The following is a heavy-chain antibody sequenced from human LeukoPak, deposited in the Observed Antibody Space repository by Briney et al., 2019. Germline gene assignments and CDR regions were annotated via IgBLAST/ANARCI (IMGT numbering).Heavy chain of an antibody. D-gene: IGHD5-18*01. CDR3: ASGYSYGQELGY. V-gene: IGHV1-69*05. J-gene: IGHJ4*02. CDR2: ILPIFGTA. CDR1: GGTFSSYA. Sequence: SVKVSCKASGGTFSSYAISWVRQAPGQGPEWMGRILPIFGTANYAQKFQGRVTITTDESTSTAYMELSSLRSEDTAVYYCASGYSYGQELGYWGQGTLVTVSS.